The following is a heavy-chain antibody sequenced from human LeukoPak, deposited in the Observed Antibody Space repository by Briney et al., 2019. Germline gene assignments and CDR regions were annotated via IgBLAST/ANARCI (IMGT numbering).Heavy chain of an antibody. CDR1: GFTFSYYW. J-gene: IGHJ4*02. Sequence: GGSLRLSCAASGFTFSYYWMHWVRQAPGKGLVWVSRINSDGSSTTYADSVKGRFTISRDNAKNTLYLQMNGLRVEDTAVYYCARDGYTGYDRRGFAYYWGQGTLLTVSS. CDR2: INSDGSST. CDR3: ARDGYTGYDRRGFAYY. V-gene: IGHV3-74*01. D-gene: IGHD5-12*01.